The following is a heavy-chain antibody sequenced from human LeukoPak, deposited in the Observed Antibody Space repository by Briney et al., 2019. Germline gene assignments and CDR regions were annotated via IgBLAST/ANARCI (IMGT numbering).Heavy chain of an antibody. D-gene: IGHD2-15*01. CDR1: GFTFSSYA. Sequence: GGSLRLSCAASGFTFSSYAMHWVRQAPGEGLVWVSRINTDGSSTTYADSVKGRFTISRDNARNTLFLQMNSLRAEDTAVYYCARASMGRHSDYWGQGTLVTVSS. V-gene: IGHV3-74*01. CDR3: ARASMGRHSDY. J-gene: IGHJ4*02. CDR2: INTDGSST.